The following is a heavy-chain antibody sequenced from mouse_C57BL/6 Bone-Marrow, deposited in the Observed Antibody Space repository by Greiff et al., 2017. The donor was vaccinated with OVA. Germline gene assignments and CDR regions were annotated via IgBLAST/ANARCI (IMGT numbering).Heavy chain of an antibody. CDR2: INPSSGYT. CDR1: GYTFTSYT. J-gene: IGHJ4*01. V-gene: IGHV1-4*01. Sequence: QVQLKESGAELARPGASVKMSCKASGYTFTSYTMHWVKQRPGQGLEWIGYINPSSGYTKYNQKFKDKATLTADKSSSTAYMQLSSLTSEDSAVYYCARFGYYYGSSYEVYAMDYWGQGTSVTVSS. D-gene: IGHD1-1*01. CDR3: ARFGYYYGSSYEVYAMDY.